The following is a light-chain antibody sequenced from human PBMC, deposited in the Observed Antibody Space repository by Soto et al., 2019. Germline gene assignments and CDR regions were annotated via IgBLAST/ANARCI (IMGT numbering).Light chain of an antibody. J-gene: IGKJ1*01. Sequence: DIQMTQSPSTLSASVGDRVTITCRASQSISNWVAWYQQKPGKAPKLLIYRASSLQSGVPSRFSGSGSGTEFTLTISSLQPGDFATYFCQEYKGTFGQGTRVEIK. CDR1: QSISNW. CDR2: RAS. CDR3: QEYKGT. V-gene: IGKV1-5*03.